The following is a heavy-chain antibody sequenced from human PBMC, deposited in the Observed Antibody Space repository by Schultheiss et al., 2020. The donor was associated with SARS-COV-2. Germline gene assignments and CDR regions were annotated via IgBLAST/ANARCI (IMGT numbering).Heavy chain of an antibody. D-gene: IGHD6-25*01. V-gene: IGHV4-30-2*01. CDR1: GGSISSGGYS. Sequence: SETLSLTCAVSGGSISSGGYSWSWIRQPPGKGLEWIGYIYHSGSTYYNPSLKSRLTISVDTSKGQFSLNLRSVTAADTAFYYCARGAASGQDWFDPWGPGTLVTVSS. CDR3: ARGAASGQDWFDP. CDR2: IYHSGST. J-gene: IGHJ5*02.